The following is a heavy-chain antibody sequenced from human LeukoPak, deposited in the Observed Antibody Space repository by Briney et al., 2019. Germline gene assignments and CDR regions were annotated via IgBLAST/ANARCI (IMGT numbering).Heavy chain of an antibody. CDR1: GFTFSSYG. D-gene: IGHD1-26*01. V-gene: IGHV3-30*03. Sequence: GRSLRLSCAASGFTFSSYGMHWVRQAPGKGLEWVAVISYDGSNKYYADSVKGRFTISRDNAKDSVYLQMNSLRADDTAVYYCARVRGAGLQYYYMDVWGKGTTVTVSS. CDR3: ARVRGAGLQYYYMDV. CDR2: ISYDGSNK. J-gene: IGHJ6*03.